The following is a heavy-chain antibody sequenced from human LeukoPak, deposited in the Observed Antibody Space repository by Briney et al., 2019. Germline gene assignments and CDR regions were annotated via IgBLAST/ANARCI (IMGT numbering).Heavy chain of an antibody. D-gene: IGHD3-10*01. Sequence: SETLSLTCAVYGGSFSGYYWSWIRQPPGKGLEWIGEINHSGSTNYNPSLKSRVTISVDTSKNQFSLKLNSVTAADTAVYYCAKSNGYGLVDIWGQGTMVIVS. V-gene: IGHV4-34*01. CDR1: GGSFSGYY. CDR2: INHSGST. J-gene: IGHJ3*02. CDR3: AKSNGYGLVDI.